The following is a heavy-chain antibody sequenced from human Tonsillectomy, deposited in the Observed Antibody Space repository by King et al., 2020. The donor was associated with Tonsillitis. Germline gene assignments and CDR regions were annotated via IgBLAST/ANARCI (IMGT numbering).Heavy chain of an antibody. CDR3: ARVVYDILTGHPYSFDY. V-gene: IGHV4-31*03. D-gene: IGHD3-9*01. Sequence: QLQESGPGLVKPSQTLSLTCTVSGGSISSGGYYWSWIRQHPGKGLEWIGYIYYSGSTYYNPSLKSRVTISVYTSKNQFSLKMSSVTAADTAVYYCARVVYDILTGHPYSFDYWGQGTLVTVSS. J-gene: IGHJ4*02. CDR2: IYYSGST. CDR1: GGSISSGGYY.